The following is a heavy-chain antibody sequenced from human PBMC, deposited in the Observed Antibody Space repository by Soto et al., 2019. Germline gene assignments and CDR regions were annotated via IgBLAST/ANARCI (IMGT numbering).Heavy chain of an antibody. J-gene: IGHJ4*02. CDR2: INPNSGGT. D-gene: IGHD1-26*01. V-gene: IGHV1-2*02. Sequence: QVQLVQSGAEVKKPGASVKVSCKASGYTFTGYYMHWVRQAPGQGLEWMGWINPNSGGTNYAQKCQGRVTRTRDTSISTAYMGLSRLRSDDPAGYYWAGGRGGELRPYYFDYWGQGTLVTVSS. CDR3: AGGRGGELRPYYFDY. CDR1: GYTFTGYY.